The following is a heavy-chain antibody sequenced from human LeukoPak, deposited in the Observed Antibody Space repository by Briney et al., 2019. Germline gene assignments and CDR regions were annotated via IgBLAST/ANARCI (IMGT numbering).Heavy chain of an antibody. J-gene: IGHJ4*02. CDR2: ISYDGIDR. V-gene: IGHV3-30*18. CDR1: GFTFSSYG. CDR3: AKGEGGDSGWYGDY. Sequence: GRSLRLSCAASGFTFSSYGMHWVRQAPGKGLEWVAVISYDGIDRYYADSVKGRFTISRDNSKNTLFLQMNSLRAEDTAMYYCAKGEGGDSGWYGDYWGQGTLVTVSS. D-gene: IGHD6-19*01.